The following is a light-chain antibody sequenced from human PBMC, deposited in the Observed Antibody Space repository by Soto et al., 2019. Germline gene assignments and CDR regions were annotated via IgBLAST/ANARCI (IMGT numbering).Light chain of an antibody. Sequence: QSVLTQPPSASGAPGQRVTISCSGSSSNIGSNTVSWYQHLPGTAPKLLIYNDNQRPSGVPDRFSGSKSGTSASLAISGLQSGDEANYFCAAWDDSLVAFGGGTKVTVL. CDR3: AAWDDSLVA. CDR2: NDN. V-gene: IGLV1-44*01. CDR1: SSNIGSNT. J-gene: IGLJ2*01.